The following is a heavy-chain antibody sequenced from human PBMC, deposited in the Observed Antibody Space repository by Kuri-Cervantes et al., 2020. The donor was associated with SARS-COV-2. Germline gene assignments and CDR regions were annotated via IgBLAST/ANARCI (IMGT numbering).Heavy chain of an antibody. CDR2: INHSGST. V-gene: IGHV4-34*01. CDR3: ARGPRWSIAASFDY. J-gene: IGHJ4*02. D-gene: IGHD6-6*01. Sequence: SETLSLTCAVYGGSFSGYYWSWIRQPPGKGREWIGEINHSGSTNYNPSLKSRVTISVDTSKNQFSLKLSSVTAADTAVYYCARGPRWSIAASFDYWGQGNLVTVSS. CDR1: GGSFSGYY.